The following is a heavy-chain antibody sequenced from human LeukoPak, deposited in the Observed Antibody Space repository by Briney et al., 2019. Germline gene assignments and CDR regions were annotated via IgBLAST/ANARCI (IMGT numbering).Heavy chain of an antibody. Sequence: ASVKVSCKASGYTFTSSGISWVRQAPGQGLEWMGWISTYTGYSKYAQNLQGRVTMTADTSASTAYMELSSLRSDDTAVYYCAKNSSGGYSYYWGQGTLVTVSS. J-gene: IGHJ4*02. CDR2: ISTYTGYS. CDR1: GYTFTSSG. D-gene: IGHD6-19*01. CDR3: AKNSSGGYSYY. V-gene: IGHV1-18*01.